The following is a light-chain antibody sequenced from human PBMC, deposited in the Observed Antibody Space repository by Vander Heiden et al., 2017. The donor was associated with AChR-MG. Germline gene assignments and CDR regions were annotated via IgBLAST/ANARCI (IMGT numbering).Light chain of an antibody. J-gene: IGKJ4*01. V-gene: IGKV3-20*01. CDR2: GAS. Sequence: EIVLTQSPGSLSLSPGEGATLSCRASQSVGSRYLAWYQQKPGRSPRLVIFGASNRATGIPDRFSGSGSGTDFTLTISRLEPEDFAVYFCQLDVDSKLTFGGGTKMEIK. CDR1: QSVGSRY. CDR3: QLDVDSKLT.